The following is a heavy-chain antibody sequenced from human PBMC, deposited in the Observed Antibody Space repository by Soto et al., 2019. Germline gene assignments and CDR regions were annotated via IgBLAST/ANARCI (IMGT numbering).Heavy chain of an antibody. CDR1: GGSLSGYQ. D-gene: IGHD3-10*01. CDR3: ARGLILWFGELSRRGGYYYYMDV. CDR2: INDSGNI. Sequence: QVQLQQWGAGLLKPSETLSLTCAVYGGSLSGYQWTWIRQTPGKGLEWIGEINDSGNINYNPSSKSRVTILLDTPRKQISLKLSSVTAADSAVYYCARGLILWFGELSRRGGYYYYMDVWGKGTTVTVSS. V-gene: IGHV4-34*01. J-gene: IGHJ6*03.